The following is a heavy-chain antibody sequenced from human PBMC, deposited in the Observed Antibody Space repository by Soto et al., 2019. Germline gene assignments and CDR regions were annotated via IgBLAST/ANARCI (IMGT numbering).Heavy chain of an antibody. CDR2: ISAYNGNT. D-gene: IGHD3-9*01. V-gene: IGHV1-18*01. J-gene: IGHJ5*02. Sequence: QVQLVQSGAEVKKPGASVKVSCKASGYTFTSYGISWVRQAPGQGLEWMGWISAYNGNTNYAQKLQGRVTMTTDTSTSTAYMELRSLRSDDTAVYYCARDLGLDDILTGLWFPFDPWGQGTLVTVSS. CDR3: ARDLGLDDILTGLWFPFDP. CDR1: GYTFTSYG.